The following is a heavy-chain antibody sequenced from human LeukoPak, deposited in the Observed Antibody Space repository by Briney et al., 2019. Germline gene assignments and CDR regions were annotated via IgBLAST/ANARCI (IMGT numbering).Heavy chain of an antibody. CDR3: ARDSALSPSSGWYFRLHYFDY. V-gene: IGHV1-69*04. Sequence: SVKVSCKASGGTFSSYAISWVRQAPGQGLEWMGRIIPILGIANYAQKFQGRVTITADKSTGTAYMELSSLRSEDTAVYYCARDSALSPSSGWYFRLHYFDYWGQGTLVTVSS. J-gene: IGHJ4*02. D-gene: IGHD6-19*01. CDR2: IIPILGIA. CDR1: GGTFSSYA.